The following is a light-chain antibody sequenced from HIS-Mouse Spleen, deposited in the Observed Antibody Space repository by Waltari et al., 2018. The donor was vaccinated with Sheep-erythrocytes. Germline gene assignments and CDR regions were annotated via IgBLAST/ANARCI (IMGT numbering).Light chain of an antibody. CDR2: NAS. V-gene: IGKV1D-13*01. Sequence: AIQLTQSPSSLSASVGDRVTITCRASQGISSSLAWYQQKQGKAPKLLIYNASSLESGVPSWFSGSGSGTEFTLTISSLQPEDFATYYCQQFNNYPRTFGQGTKVEIK. CDR1: QGISSS. CDR3: QQFNNYPRT. J-gene: IGKJ1*01.